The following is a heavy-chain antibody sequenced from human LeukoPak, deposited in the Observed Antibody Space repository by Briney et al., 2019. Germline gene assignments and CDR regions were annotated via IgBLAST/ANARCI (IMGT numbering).Heavy chain of an antibody. CDR1: GDSFSSVSYY. J-gene: IGHJ5*02. D-gene: IGHD1-26*01. CDR2: IYATRST. Sequence: ASETLSLTCTVSGDSFSSVSYYLSWIRQPAGKGLEWIGRIYATRSTNYNPSLKSRVPISVDTSKNQFSLKLSSVTAADTAVYYCARGGLLNWFDPWGQGTLVTVSS. CDR3: ARGGLLNWFDP. V-gene: IGHV4-61*02.